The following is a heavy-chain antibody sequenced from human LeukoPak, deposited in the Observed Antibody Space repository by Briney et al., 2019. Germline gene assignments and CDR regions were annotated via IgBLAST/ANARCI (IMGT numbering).Heavy chain of an antibody. CDR3: ARSPTSWYFDY. V-gene: IGHV3-30*02. Sequence: HPGGSLRLSCASGFTFTSYGMHWVRQAPGKGLEWVAFIRYDGSNKYYADSVKGRFTISRDNSKNTLYLQMNSLRPEDTSVYYCARSPTSWYFDYWGQGTLVTVSS. J-gene: IGHJ4*02. CDR2: IRYDGSNK. D-gene: IGHD2-2*01. CDR1: GFTFTSYG.